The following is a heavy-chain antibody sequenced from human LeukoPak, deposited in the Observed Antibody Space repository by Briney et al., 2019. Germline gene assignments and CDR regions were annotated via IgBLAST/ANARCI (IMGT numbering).Heavy chain of an antibody. Sequence: GGSLRLSCAASGFTFNSHWMSWARQAPERGLEWVANINQDGSEKNHVDSVRGRFTISRDNAKNSLYLQMNSLRVEDTAVYYCARDVNGGSFDYWGQGTLVTVSS. J-gene: IGHJ4*02. CDR3: ARDVNGGSFDY. CDR1: GFTFNSHW. CDR2: INQDGSEK. V-gene: IGHV3-7*01. D-gene: IGHD4-23*01.